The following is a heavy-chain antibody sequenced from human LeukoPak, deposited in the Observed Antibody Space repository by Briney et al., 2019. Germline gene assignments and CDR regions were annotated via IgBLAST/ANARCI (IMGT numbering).Heavy chain of an antibody. CDR1: GASIASYF. Sequence: SETLSLTCTVSGASIASYFWSWIRQRPGKGLEWIGFTSYSRSTSYNPSLKSRVTFSVDTSRDQFFLKLTSVTAADTAVYYCGYSAMVPYFDYGGQGTLVAVSS. V-gene: IGHV4-59*01. J-gene: IGHJ4*02. CDR2: TSYSRST. CDR3: GYSAMVPYFDY. D-gene: IGHD5-18*01.